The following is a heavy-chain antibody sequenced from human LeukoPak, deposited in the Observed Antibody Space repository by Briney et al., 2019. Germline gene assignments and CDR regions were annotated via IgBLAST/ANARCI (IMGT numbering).Heavy chain of an antibody. Sequence: PGGSLRLSCAASGFTFSSYAMHWVRQAPGKGLEWVAVISYDGSNKYYADSVKGRFTISRDNSKNTLYLQMNSLTAEDTAVYYCAKVKEYSSSYDYWGQGTLVTVSS. CDR2: ISYDGSNK. CDR1: GFTFSSYA. J-gene: IGHJ4*02. V-gene: IGHV3-30-3*01. D-gene: IGHD6-6*01. CDR3: AKVKEYSSSYDY.